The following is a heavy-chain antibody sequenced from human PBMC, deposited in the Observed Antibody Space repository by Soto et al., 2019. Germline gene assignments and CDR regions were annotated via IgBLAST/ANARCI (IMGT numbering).Heavy chain of an antibody. CDR3: AREGRDAYDY. V-gene: IGHV4-38-2*02. CDR1: GYSISSGYY. CDR2: IYHSGST. Sequence: PSETLSLTCAVSGYSISSGYYWGWIRQPPGKGLEWIGSIYHSGSTYYNPSLKSRVTISVDTSKNQFSLKLSSVTAADTAVYYCAREGRDAYDYWGQGTLVTVS. D-gene: IGHD3-10*01. J-gene: IGHJ4*02.